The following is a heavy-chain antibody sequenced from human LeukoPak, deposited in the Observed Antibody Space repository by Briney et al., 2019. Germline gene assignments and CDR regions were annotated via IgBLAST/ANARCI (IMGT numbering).Heavy chain of an antibody. V-gene: IGHV3-33*01. CDR1: GFTFSSYG. CDR2: IWDDGSNK. Sequence: GGSVRLSCAASGFTFSSYGMHWVRQAPGKGLEWVAVIWDDGSNKYYADSVKGRFTISRDNSKNTLYLQMNSLRAEDTAVYYCARDNPRYYGMDVWGQGTTVTVSS. CDR3: ARDNPRYYGMDV. J-gene: IGHJ6*02.